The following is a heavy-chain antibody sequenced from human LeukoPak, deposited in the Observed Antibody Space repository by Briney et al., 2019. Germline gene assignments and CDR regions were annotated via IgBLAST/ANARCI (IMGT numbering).Heavy chain of an antibody. Sequence: ASVKVSCKASGYTFTSYYMHWVRQAPGQGLEWMGIINPSGGSTSYAQKFQGRVTMTRDTSTSTVYMELSSLRSEDTAVYYCARDYDFWSGYYRSFPIGYWGQGTLVTVSS. CDR2: INPSGGST. CDR1: GYTFTSYY. J-gene: IGHJ4*02. V-gene: IGHV1-46*01. D-gene: IGHD3-3*01. CDR3: ARDYDFWSGYYRSFPIGY.